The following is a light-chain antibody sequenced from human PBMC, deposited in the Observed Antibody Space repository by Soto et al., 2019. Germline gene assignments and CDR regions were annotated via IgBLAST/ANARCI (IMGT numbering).Light chain of an antibody. CDR1: SGSIASNY. J-gene: IGLJ3*02. CDR3: QSYDSSNPWV. Sequence: NFMLTQPHSVSESPGKTVTISCTRSSGSIASNYVQWYQQRPGSSPTTVIYEDNQRPSGVPDRFSGSIDSASNSASLTIPGLKAEAEADSYCQSYDSSNPWVFGGGTKLTVL. CDR2: EDN. V-gene: IGLV6-57*01.